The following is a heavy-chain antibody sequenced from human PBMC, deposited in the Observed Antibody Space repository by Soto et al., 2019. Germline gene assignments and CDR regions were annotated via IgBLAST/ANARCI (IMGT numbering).Heavy chain of an antibody. CDR3: ATLGRLSDAFDI. CDR1: GYTFTGYY. CDR2: INPSGGST. J-gene: IGHJ3*02. V-gene: IGHV1-46*01. Sequence: GASVKVSCKASGYTFTGYYMHWVRQAPGQGLEWMGIINPSGGSTSYAQKFQGRVTMTRDTSTSTVYMELSSLRSEDTAVYYCATLGRLSDAFDIWGQGTMVTVSS. D-gene: IGHD3-16*02.